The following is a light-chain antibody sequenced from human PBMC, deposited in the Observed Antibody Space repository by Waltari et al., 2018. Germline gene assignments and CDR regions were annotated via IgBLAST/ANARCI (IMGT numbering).Light chain of an antibody. V-gene: IGLV3-21*02. CDR1: NIGDKS. CDR3: QVWDSSSDHYV. Sequence: SYVLTQPPSVSVAPGQTARITCEGNNIGDKSVHWYQQKPGQAPVLVVYDDSDRPSGIPERLAGSNTVNTATLTISRVEAGDEADYSCQVWDSSSDHYVFGTGAKVTVL. J-gene: IGLJ1*01. CDR2: DDS.